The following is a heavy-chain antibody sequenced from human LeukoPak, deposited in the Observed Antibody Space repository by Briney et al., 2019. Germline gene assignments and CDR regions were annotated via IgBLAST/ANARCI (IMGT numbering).Heavy chain of an antibody. Sequence: GASVKVSCKASGYTFTGYYMHWVRQAPGQGLEWMGWINPNSGSTNYAQKFQGRVTMTRDTSISTAYMELSRLRSDDTAVYYCARDRSIAVAGVFDYWGQGTLVTVSS. CDR2: INPNSGST. J-gene: IGHJ4*02. CDR1: GYTFTGYY. D-gene: IGHD6-19*01. V-gene: IGHV1-2*02. CDR3: ARDRSIAVAGVFDY.